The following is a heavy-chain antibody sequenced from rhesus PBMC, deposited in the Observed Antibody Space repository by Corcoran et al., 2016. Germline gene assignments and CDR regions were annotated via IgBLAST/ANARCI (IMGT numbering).Heavy chain of an antibody. CDR3: ARDLHGYYDWYFDF. V-gene: IGHV4-73*01. CDR1: GGSISGYYY. J-gene: IGHJ2*01. Sequence: VKLPQWGEGLVQPSETLSLTCAVYGGSISGYYYWSWIRQPPGKGLEWIGEINGNRSSTNYSPSHKSQVTMSKDTSKNQFSLKLSSVTAADTAVYYCARDLHGYYDWYFDFWGPGTPITISS. D-gene: IGHD3-9*01. CDR2: INGNRSST.